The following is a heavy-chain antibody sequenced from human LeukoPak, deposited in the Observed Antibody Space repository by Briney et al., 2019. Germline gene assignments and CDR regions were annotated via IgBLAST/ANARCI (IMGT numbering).Heavy chain of an antibody. CDR3: AREGRGEYFDY. V-gene: IGHV3-7*01. D-gene: IGHD3-10*01. J-gene: IGHJ4*02. CDR2: INQDGSEK. CDR1: GFTISSYW. Sequence: EVQLVGSGGGLVQPGGSVRLSCAASGFTISSYWMNWVRQAPGEGPAWVANINQDGSEKYYVDSVKGRFTISRDNGKNSLYLQLNSLRAEDTAVYYCAREGRGEYFDYWGQGTLVTVSS.